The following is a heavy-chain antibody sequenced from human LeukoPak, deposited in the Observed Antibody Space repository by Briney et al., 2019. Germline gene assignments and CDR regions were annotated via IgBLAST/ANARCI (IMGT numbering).Heavy chain of an antibody. V-gene: IGHV3-53*05. J-gene: IGHJ4*02. CDR1: GFTVSSNY. D-gene: IGHD3-22*01. Sequence: GGSLRLSCAASGFTVSSNYMSWVRQAPGKGLEWVSVIYSGGSTYYADSVKGRFTISRDNSKNTLYLQMNSLRAEDTAVYYCAKDRSKEGDYYDSSGYTPPGYWGQGTLVTVSS. CDR3: AKDRSKEGDYYDSSGYTPPGY. CDR2: IYSGGST.